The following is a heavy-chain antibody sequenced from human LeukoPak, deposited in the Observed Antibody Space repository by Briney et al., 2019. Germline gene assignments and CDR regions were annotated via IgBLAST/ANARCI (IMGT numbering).Heavy chain of an antibody. V-gene: IGHV4-38-2*02. D-gene: IGHD1-26*01. CDR3: AREGYSGSYHIDY. CDR2: IYHSGST. CDR1: GYSISSGYY. J-gene: IGHJ4*02. Sequence: PSETLSLTCTVSGYSISSGYYWGWIRQPPGKGLEWIGSIYHSGSTYYNPSLKSRVTISVDTSKNQFSLKLSSVTSADTAVYYCAREGYSGSYHIDYWGQGTLVTVSS.